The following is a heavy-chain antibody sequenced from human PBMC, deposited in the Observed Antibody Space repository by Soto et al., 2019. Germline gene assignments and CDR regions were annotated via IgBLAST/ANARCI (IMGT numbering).Heavy chain of an antibody. J-gene: IGHJ3*02. D-gene: IGHD5-12*01. CDR3: AAWLPDAFEI. CDR2: IYYSGST. Sequence: QVQLQESGPGLLKPSQTLSLTCTVSGGSISSGGYYWSWIRQHPGEGLEWIGYIYYSGSTYYNPALKTRVTLSVDPSRNQFSLKLSSVTAADTAVYYCAAWLPDAFEIGGHERMVTVTS. V-gene: IGHV4-31*03. CDR1: GGSISSGGYY.